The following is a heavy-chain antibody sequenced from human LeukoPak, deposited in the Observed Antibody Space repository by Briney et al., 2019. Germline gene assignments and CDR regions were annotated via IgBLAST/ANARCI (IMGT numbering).Heavy chain of an antibody. Sequence: SETLSLTCTVSGGPISSYYWSWIRGSPEKGLECIGYIFYPGSSDYSPSLKSRVAISVDTSKNQFSLKLSSVTAADTAVYYCARRATFGGVLVDDFRLHVFDIWGQGTKVTVSS. D-gene: IGHD3-16*02. CDR1: GGPISSYY. J-gene: IGHJ3*02. CDR2: IFYPGSS. V-gene: IGHV4-59*08. CDR3: ARRATFGGVLVDDFRLHVFDI.